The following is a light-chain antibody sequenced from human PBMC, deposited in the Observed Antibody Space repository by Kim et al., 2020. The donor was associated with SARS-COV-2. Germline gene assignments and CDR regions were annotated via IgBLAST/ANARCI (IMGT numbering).Light chain of an antibody. Sequence: GDRVTITCRASQSISSWLAWYKQKPGKAPKLLIYDASSLESGVPSRFSGSGSGTEFTLTISSLQPDDFATYYCQQYNSYPWTFGQGTKV. CDR2: DAS. CDR3: QQYNSYPWT. CDR1: QSISSW. V-gene: IGKV1-5*01. J-gene: IGKJ1*01.